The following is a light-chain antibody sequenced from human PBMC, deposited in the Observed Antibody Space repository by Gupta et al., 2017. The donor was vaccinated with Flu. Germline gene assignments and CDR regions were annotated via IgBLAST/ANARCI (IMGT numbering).Light chain of an antibody. J-gene: IGKJ2*01. V-gene: IGKV1-5*03. CDR2: ESS. CDR1: QTVNNY. CDR3: QQYLQVPTT. Sequence: KLTQSPSTLTASVGDRVTITCRASQTVNNYLAWYQMKPGQAPKVLIVESSTLDSGVPSRFRGTGSGTEFTLTISSLQPDDFANYFCQQYLQVPTTFGQGT.